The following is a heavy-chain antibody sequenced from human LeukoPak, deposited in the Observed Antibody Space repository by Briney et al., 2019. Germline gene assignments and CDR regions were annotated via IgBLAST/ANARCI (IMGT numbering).Heavy chain of an antibody. CDR3: ARDQPSQEYSSGWNFDY. CDR2: IYGGGGT. Sequence: GGSLRLSCAASGFTVSSNYMSWVRQAPGKGLEWVSVIYGGGGTYYADSVKGRFTISRDNSMNTLYLQMNSLRAEDTAVYYCARDQPSQEYSSGWNFDYWGQGTLVTVSS. D-gene: IGHD6-19*01. CDR1: GFTVSSNY. V-gene: IGHV3-53*01. J-gene: IGHJ4*02.